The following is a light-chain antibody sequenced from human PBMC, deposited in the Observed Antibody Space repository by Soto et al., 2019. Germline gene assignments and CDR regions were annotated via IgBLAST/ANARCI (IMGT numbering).Light chain of an antibody. V-gene: IGLV7-46*01. CDR1: TGAVTNSHY. J-gene: IGLJ1*01. CDR3: LLSYNGPYV. CDR2: DTT. Sequence: VFTQEPSLTVSPGGTVTLTFGSSTGAVTNSHYPYWFQQKPGQAPRTLIYDTTNRHSWTPARFSGSLLGGKAALTLSGAQPEDEAEYYCLLSYNGPYVFGTGTKVTVL.